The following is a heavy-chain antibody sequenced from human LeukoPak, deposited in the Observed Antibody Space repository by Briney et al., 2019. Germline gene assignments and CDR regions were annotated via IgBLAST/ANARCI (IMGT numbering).Heavy chain of an antibody. CDR3: AREVSSGWYARLGYYYYYGMDV. V-gene: IGHV4-4*07. CDR1: GGSISSYY. D-gene: IGHD6-19*01. CDR2: IYTSGCT. J-gene: IGHJ6*02. Sequence: PSETLSLTCTVSGGSISSYYWSWIRQPAGKGLEWIGRIYTSGCTNYNPSLKSRVTMSVDTSKNQFSLKLSSVTAADTAVYYCAREVSSGWYARLGYYYYYGMDVWGQGTTVTVSS.